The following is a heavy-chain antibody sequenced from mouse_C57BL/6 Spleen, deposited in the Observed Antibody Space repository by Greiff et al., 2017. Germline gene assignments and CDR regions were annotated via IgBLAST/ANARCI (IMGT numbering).Heavy chain of an antibody. CDR1: GFSLTSYG. V-gene: IGHV2-2*01. Sequence: QVQLKESGPGLVQPSQSLSITCTVSGFSLTSYGVHWVRQSPGKGLEWLGVIWSGGSTDYNAAFISRLSISKDNSKSQVFFKMNSLQADDTAIYYCARSPYGSRYFDVWGTGTTVTVSS. CDR3: ARSPYGSRYFDV. CDR2: IWSGGST. J-gene: IGHJ1*03. D-gene: IGHD1-1*01.